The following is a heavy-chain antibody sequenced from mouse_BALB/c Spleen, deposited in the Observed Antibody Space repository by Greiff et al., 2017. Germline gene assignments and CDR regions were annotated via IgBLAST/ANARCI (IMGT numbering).Heavy chain of an antibody. D-gene: IGHD2-14*01. V-gene: IGHV2-2*02. CDR1: GFSLTSYG. CDR2: IWSGGST. Sequence: QVQLKESGPGLVQPSQSLSITCTVSGFSLTSYGVHWVRQSPGKGLEWLGVIWSGGSTDYNAAFISRLSISKDNSKSQVFFKMNSLQANDTAIYYCARNRGRRYDGAMDYWGQGTSVTVSS. J-gene: IGHJ4*01. CDR3: ARNRGRRYDGAMDY.